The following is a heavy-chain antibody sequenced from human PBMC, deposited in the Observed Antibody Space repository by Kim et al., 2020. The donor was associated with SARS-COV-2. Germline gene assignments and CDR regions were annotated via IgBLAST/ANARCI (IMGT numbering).Heavy chain of an antibody. J-gene: IGHJ4*02. CDR2: IYTSGST. Sequence: SETLSLTCTVSGGSISSGSYYWSWIRQPAGKGLEWIGRIYTSGSTNYNPSLKSRVTISVDTSKNQFSLKLSSVTAADTAVYYCAREYKSPGRFDYWGQGTLVTVSS. V-gene: IGHV4-61*02. D-gene: IGHD1-20*01. CDR1: GGSISSGSYY. CDR3: AREYKSPGRFDY.